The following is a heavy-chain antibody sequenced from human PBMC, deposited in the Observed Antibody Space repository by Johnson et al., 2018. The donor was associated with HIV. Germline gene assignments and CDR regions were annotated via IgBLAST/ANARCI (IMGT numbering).Heavy chain of an antibody. CDR1: GFTFSSYA. J-gene: IGHJ3*02. CDR3: AKALYSRHAFDI. V-gene: IGHV3-9*01. D-gene: IGHD6-13*01. Sequence: VQLVESGGGLVQPGGSLRLSCAASGFTFSSYAMHWVRQAPGKGLEWVSGISWNSGSIGYADSVKGRFTISRDNAKNSLYLQMNSLRAEDTALYYCAKALYSRHAFDIWGQGTVVTISS. CDR2: ISWNSGSI.